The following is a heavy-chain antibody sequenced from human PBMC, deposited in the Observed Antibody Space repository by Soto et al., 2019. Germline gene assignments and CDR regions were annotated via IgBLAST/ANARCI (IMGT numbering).Heavy chain of an antibody. CDR3: ARGGGSTYYYGSGSYRGPNYGMDV. V-gene: IGHV1-3*04. J-gene: IGHJ6*02. CDR2: INTGNGNT. CDR1: GYTFTSYA. D-gene: IGHD3-10*01. Sequence: GASVKVSCKASGYTFTSYAMHWVRQAPGQRLEWMGWINTGNGNTKYSQKFQGRVTITRDTSASTAYMELSSLRSEDTAVYYCARGGGSTYYYGSGSYRGPNYGMDVWGQGTTVTVSS.